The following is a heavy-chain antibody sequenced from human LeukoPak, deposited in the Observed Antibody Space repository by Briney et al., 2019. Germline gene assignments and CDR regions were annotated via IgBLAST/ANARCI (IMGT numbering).Heavy chain of an antibody. CDR3: ARGPGLNDY. D-gene: IGHD3-10*01. CDR2: IYYSGST. V-gene: IGHV4-30-4*01. CDR1: GGSISSGDYY. J-gene: IGHJ4*02. Sequence: PSETLSLTCTVSGGSISSGDYYWSWIRQPPGEGPEWIGYIYYSGSTYYNPSLKSRVTMSVDTSKNQFSLKLNSVTAADTAVYYCARGPGLNDYWGQGTLVTVSS.